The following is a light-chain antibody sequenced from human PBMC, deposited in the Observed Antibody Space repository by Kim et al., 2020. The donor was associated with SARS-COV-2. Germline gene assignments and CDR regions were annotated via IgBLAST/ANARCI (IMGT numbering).Light chain of an antibody. V-gene: IGKV4-1*01. J-gene: IGKJ2*03. CDR2: WAS. CDR1: QTVLYNSNNKYY. CDR3: QQYYSTPPS. Sequence: ATLNCKSRQTVLYNSNNKYYLAWYQQKPGQAPKLLIYWASIRESGVSDRFSGSGSETDFTLTISSLQAEDVAVYYSQQYYSTPPSFGQGTKLEI.